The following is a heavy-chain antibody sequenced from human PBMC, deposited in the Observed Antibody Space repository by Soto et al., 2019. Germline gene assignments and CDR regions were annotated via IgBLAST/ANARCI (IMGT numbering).Heavy chain of an antibody. CDR3: AKELATSNYYHYYGMDV. CDR1: GFTFSSYG. D-gene: IGHD5-12*01. J-gene: IGHJ6*02. CDR2: ISYDGSNK. Sequence: QVQLVESGGGVVQPGRSLRLSCAASGFTFSSYGMHWVRQAPGKGLEWVAVISYDGSNKYYADSVKGRFTISRDNSKNTLYLQMNSLRAEDTAVYYCAKELATSNYYHYYGMDVWGQGTTVTVSS. V-gene: IGHV3-30*18.